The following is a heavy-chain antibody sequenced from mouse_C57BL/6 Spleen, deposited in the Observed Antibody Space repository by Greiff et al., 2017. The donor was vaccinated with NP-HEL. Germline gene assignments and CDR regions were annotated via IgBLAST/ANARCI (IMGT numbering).Heavy chain of an antibody. CDR3: TLITTVVARDFDV. D-gene: IGHD1-1*01. Sequence: VKLMESGAELVKPGASVKISCKASGYTFTDYYINWVKQRPGQGLEWIGKIGPGSGSTYYNEKFKGKATLTADKSSSTAYMQLSSLTSEDSAVYFCTLITTVVARDFDVWGTGTTVTVSS. CDR1: GYTFTDYY. V-gene: IGHV1-77*01. J-gene: IGHJ1*03. CDR2: IGPGSGST.